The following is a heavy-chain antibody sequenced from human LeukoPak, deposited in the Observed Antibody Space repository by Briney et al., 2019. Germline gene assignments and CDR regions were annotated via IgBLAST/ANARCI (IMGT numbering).Heavy chain of an antibody. CDR2: IYYSGST. V-gene: IGHV4-31*03. Sequence: SETLSLTCTVSGGSISSGGYYWSWIRQRPRKGLEWIGYIYYSGSTYYNPSLKSRVTISVDTSKNQFSLKLSSVTAADTAVYYCARGACSSTSCYNAYYYYGMDVWGQGTTVTVSS. CDR1: GGSISSGGYY. D-gene: IGHD2-2*02. J-gene: IGHJ6*02. CDR3: ARGACSSTSCYNAYYYYGMDV.